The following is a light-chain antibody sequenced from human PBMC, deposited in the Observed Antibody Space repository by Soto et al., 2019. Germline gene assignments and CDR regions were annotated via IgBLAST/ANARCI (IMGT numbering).Light chain of an antibody. CDR2: DAS. V-gene: IGKV3-11*01. J-gene: IGKJ3*01. CDR1: QSVSSY. CDR3: QQRSNWPPTVT. Sequence: ETLLTQSPATLSLSPGERATLSCRASQSVSSYLAWYQQKPGQAPRLLIYDASNRATGIPARFSGSGSGTDFTLTISSLEPEDFAVYYCQQRSNWPPTVTFGPGTKVDIK.